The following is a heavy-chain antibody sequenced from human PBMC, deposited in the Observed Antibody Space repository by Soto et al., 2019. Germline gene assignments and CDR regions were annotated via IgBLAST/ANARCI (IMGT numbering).Heavy chain of an antibody. V-gene: IGHV3-33*01. CDR3: ARDIASRRFDQ. CDR1: GFTFRNHG. D-gene: IGHD6-13*01. J-gene: IGHJ4*02. Sequence: QVQLVESGGGVGQPGRSLRLSCEASGFTFRNHGMHWVRQAPGKGLEWVAVIWYDGSDKYYTGSVEGRFTISRDNSKNKLFLQMNSLRAEDTAIYYCARDIASRRFDQWGQGTLVIVSS. CDR2: IWYDGSDK.